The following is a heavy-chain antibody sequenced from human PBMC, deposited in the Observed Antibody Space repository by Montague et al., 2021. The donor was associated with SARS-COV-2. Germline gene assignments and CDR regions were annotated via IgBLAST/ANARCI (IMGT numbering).Heavy chain of an antibody. CDR1: GGSISSSSCY. D-gene: IGHD6-13*01. J-gene: IGHJ5*02. CDR2: IYYSGST. V-gene: IGHV4-39*01. Sequence: ETLSLTCTVSGGSISSSSCYWGWIRQPPGKGLEWIGSIYYSGSTYYNPSLKSRVTISVDTSKNQFSLKLSSVTAADTAVYYCARKEMKYSSIWSTGGNWFDPWGQGALVTVSS. CDR3: ARKEMKYSSIWSTGGNWFDP.